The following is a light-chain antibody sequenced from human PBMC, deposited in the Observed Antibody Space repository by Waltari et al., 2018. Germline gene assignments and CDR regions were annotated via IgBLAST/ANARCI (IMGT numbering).Light chain of an antibody. CDR3: QQYNNWPPWT. CDR2: GAS. Sequence: EIVMTQSPATLSVSPGERATLSCRASQSVRSNVAWYQQKPGQAPRLLIYGASTRATGIPARFSGSGSGTKFTLTINSLQSEDFAVYYCQQYNNWPPWTFGQGTKVEIK. V-gene: IGKV3-15*01. CDR1: QSVRSN. J-gene: IGKJ1*01.